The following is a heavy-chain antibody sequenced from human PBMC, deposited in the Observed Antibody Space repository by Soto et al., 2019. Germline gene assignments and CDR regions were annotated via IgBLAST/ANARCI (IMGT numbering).Heavy chain of an antibody. CDR1: GFTFSSYA. J-gene: IGHJ2*01. Sequence: EVQLLESGGGLVQPGGSLRLSCAASGFTFSSYAMSWVRQAPGKGLEWVSAISGSGGSTYYADSVKGRFTISRDNSKTGLYLQMNSLRAEDTAVYYCAKGGAPVGTALFSYYWYFDLWGRGTLVTVSS. CDR3: AKGGAPVGTALFSYYWYFDL. V-gene: IGHV3-23*01. CDR2: ISGSGGST. D-gene: IGHD2-21*02.